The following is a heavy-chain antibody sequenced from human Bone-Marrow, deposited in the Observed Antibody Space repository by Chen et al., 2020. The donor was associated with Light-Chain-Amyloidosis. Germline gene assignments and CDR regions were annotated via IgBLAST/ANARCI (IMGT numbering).Heavy chain of an antibody. CDR1: GYTFPNYW. CDR3: ARRRDGYNFDY. D-gene: IGHD5-12*01. J-gene: IGHJ4*02. CDR2: IYPDDSDA. Sequence: KISCKGSGYTFPNYWIGWVRQMPGKGLEWMGVIYPDDSDARYSPSFEGQVTISADKSITTAYLQWRSLTASDTAMYYCARRRDGYNFDYWGQGTLVTVAS. V-gene: IGHV5-51*01.